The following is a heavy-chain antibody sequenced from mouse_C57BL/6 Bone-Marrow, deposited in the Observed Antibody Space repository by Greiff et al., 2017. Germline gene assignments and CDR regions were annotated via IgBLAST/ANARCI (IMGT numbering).Heavy chain of an antibody. CDR2: ISDGGSYT. CDR1: GFTFSSYA. Sequence: EVHLVESGGGLVKPGGSLKLSCAASGFTFSSYAMSWVRQTPEKRLEWVATISDGGSYTYYPDNVKGRFTISRDKAKNNLYLQMSHQKSEDKAVYHCERVSLDFDVGGTGTTVTVSS. V-gene: IGHV5-4*01. J-gene: IGHJ1*03. CDR3: ERVSLDFDV.